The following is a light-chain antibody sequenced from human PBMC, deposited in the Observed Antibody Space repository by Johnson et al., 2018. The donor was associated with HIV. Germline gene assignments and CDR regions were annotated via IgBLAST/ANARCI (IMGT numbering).Light chain of an antibody. CDR3: GTWDSSLSAYV. Sequence: SVLTQPPSVSAAPGQKVTIYCSGSRSNTGRNYASWYQQLPGTAPNLLIYENNKRPSGIPDRFPGSKSGTSVTLGITGLQTGDEADYYCGTWDSSLSAYVFGTGTRVTVL. J-gene: IGLJ1*01. CDR1: RSNTGRNY. CDR2: ENN. V-gene: IGLV1-51*02.